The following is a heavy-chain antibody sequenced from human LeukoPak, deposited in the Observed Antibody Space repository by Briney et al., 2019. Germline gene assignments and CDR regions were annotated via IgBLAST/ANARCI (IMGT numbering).Heavy chain of an antibody. V-gene: IGHV1-69*13. CDR3: ASPRVGGYCSGGSCEGPFDY. CDR2: IIPIFGTA. J-gene: IGHJ4*02. Sequence: SVKVSCKASGGTFSSYAISWVRQAPGQGLEWMGGIIPIFGTANYAQKFQGRVTITADESTSTAYMELSSLRSEDTAVYYCASPRVGGYCSGGSCEGPFDYWGQGTLVTVSS. D-gene: IGHD2-15*01. CDR1: GGTFSSYA.